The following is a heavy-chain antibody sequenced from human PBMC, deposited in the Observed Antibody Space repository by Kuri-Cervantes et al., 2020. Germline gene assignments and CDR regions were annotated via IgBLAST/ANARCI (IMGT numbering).Heavy chain of an antibody. CDR1: GYTFTSYG. CDR2: ISAYNGNT. Sequence: ASVKVSCKASGYTFTSYGISWVRQAPGQGLEWMGWISAYNGNTNYAQKLQGRVTMTTDTSTSTAYMELSSLRSEDTAVYYCARSAYGDYVPGYWGQGTLVTVSS. D-gene: IGHD4-17*01. J-gene: IGHJ4*02. V-gene: IGHV1-18*01. CDR3: ARSAYGDYVPGY.